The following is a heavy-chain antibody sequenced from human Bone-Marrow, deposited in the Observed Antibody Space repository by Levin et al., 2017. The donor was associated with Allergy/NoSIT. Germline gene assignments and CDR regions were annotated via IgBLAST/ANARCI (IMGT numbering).Heavy chain of an antibody. CDR1: GFSLSTGGAG. D-gene: IGHD3-3*02. V-gene: IGHV2-5*02. CDR3: AHTRVEDILATGHDAFDI. Sequence: ESGPTLVKPTQTLTLTCTFSGFSLSTGGAGVGWIRQPPGKALEWLANIYWDDDKRYSPSLKSRLTITKDTSENQVVLTMTNMDPVDTATYYCAHTRVEDILATGHDAFDIWGQGTMVTVSS. CDR2: IYWDDDK. J-gene: IGHJ3*02.